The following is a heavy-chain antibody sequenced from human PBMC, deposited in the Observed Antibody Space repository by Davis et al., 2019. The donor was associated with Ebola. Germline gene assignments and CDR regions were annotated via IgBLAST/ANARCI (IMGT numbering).Heavy chain of an antibody. J-gene: IGHJ4*02. V-gene: IGHV3-30*18. CDR1: GFTFSSYG. CDR3: ANGGYVVVVAAPLGY. Sequence: GESLKISCAASGFTFSSYGMHWVRQAPGKGLAWVAVISYDGSNKYYADSVKGRFTISRDNSKNTLYLQMNSLRAEDTAVYYCANGGYVVVVAAPLGYWGQGTLVTVSS. CDR2: ISYDGSNK. D-gene: IGHD2-15*01.